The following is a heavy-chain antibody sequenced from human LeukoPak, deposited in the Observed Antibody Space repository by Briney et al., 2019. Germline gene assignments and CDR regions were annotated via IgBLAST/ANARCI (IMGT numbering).Heavy chain of an antibody. V-gene: IGHV1-18*01. CDR2: ISGYNGNT. J-gene: IGHJ4*02. Sequence: ASVKVSCKASGYTFISYGITWVRQAPGQGLEWMGWISGYNGNTNYAQKLQGRVTMTTDTSTSTVYMELRSLTFDDTAVYYCAREAGIAVAHFDHWGQRTLVTVSS. CDR1: GYTFISYG. D-gene: IGHD6-19*01. CDR3: AREAGIAVAHFDH.